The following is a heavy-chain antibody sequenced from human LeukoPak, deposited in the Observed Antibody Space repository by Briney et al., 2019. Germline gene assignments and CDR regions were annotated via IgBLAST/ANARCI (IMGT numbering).Heavy chain of an antibody. D-gene: IGHD3-10*01. V-gene: IGHV5-51*01. Sequence: GESLKISCKGSGYSFASYWIGWLRQMPGKGLEWMGIIYPADSDTRYSPSFQGQVTIPADKSVSTAYLQWSSLKASDTAMYYCERQGKAVDSWGQGTLVTVSS. CDR3: ERQGKAVDS. CDR1: GYSFASYW. J-gene: IGHJ4*02. CDR2: IYPADSDT.